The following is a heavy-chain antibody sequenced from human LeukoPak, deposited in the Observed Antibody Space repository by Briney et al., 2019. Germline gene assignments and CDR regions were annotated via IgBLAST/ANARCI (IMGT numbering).Heavy chain of an antibody. D-gene: IGHD6-13*01. V-gene: IGHV1-8*01. CDR1: GYTFTSYD. Sequence: ASVKVSCKASGYTFTSYDINWVRQATGQGLEWMGWLNPNSGNTGYAQKFQGRVTMTRNTSISTAHMELSSLRSEDTAVYYCARGKAAAGTGYYYMDVWGKGTTVTVSS. CDR2: LNPNSGNT. J-gene: IGHJ6*03. CDR3: ARGKAAAGTGYYYMDV.